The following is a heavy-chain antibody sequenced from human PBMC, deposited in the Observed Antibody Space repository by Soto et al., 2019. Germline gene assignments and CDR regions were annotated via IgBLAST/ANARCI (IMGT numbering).Heavy chain of an antibody. V-gene: IGHV3-23*01. CDR3: ARRGPGTYFDY. CDR1: GFTFSSYA. D-gene: IGHD6-13*01. Sequence: GGSLRLSCAASGFTFSSYAMNWVRQAPGKGLEWVSVISGGGGSTYYADSVKGRFTISRDNSKNTLYLQMNSLRAEDTAVYYCARRGPGTYFDYWGQGTLVTVSS. CDR2: ISGGGGST. J-gene: IGHJ4*02.